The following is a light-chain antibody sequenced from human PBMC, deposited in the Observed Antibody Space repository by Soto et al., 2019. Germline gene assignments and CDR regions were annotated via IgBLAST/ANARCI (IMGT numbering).Light chain of an antibody. CDR3: QQYGSSPQT. CDR1: QSVFSRY. Sequence: EIVLTQSPGTLSLSPGESATLSCRASQSVFSRYLAWYQQKPGQAPRLLISGASSRATGIADRFSGSGSGTDFTLTISRLEAEDFAVYYCQQYGSSPQTFGGGTKVEIK. J-gene: IGKJ4*01. CDR2: GAS. V-gene: IGKV3-20*01.